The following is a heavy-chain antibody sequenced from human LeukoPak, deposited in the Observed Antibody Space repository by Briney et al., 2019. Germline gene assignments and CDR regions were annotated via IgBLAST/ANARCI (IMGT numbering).Heavy chain of an antibody. V-gene: IGHV3-23*01. D-gene: IGHD3-10*01. Sequence: GGSLRLSCAASGFTFSSYAMSWVRQAPGKGLEWVSAISGSGGSTYYADSVKGRFTISRDNSKNTLYLQMNSLRAEDTAIYYCAKDTMVRGLYDYWGQGTLVTVSS. J-gene: IGHJ4*02. CDR3: AKDTMVRGLYDY. CDR1: GFTFSSYA. CDR2: ISGSGGST.